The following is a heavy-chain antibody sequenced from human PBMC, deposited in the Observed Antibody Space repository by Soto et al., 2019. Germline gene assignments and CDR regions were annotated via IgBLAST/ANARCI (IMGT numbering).Heavy chain of an antibody. CDR1: GFTFNNYA. CDR3: ARVTLGSRGYFDY. CDR2: ISYDGTNK. Sequence: GGSLRLSCAASGFTFNNYAMHWVRQAPGKGLEWVAVISYDGTNKYYADSVKGRFTISRDDSKNTVYLQMNSLRADDTAVYYCARVTLGSRGYFDYWGQGTLVTVSS. J-gene: IGHJ4*02. D-gene: IGHD7-27*01. V-gene: IGHV3-30-3*01.